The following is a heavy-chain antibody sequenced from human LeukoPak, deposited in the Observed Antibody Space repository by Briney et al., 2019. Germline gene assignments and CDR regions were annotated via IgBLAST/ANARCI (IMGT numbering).Heavy chain of an antibody. Sequence: TGGSLTLSCAASGFTFSSHAKSWVRQAPGKGLEWVSAIRGSGGSTYCADSVKGRFTISRDNSKNTLYLQMNSLRAEDTAVYYCAKSLIIHSNYFDYWGQGTLVTVSS. CDR3: AKSLIIHSNYFDY. CDR2: IRGSGGST. V-gene: IGHV3-23*01. D-gene: IGHD3-3*01. CDR1: GFTFSSHA. J-gene: IGHJ4*02.